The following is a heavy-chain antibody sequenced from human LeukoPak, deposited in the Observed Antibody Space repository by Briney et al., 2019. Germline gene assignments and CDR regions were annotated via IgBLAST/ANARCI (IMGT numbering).Heavy chain of an antibody. V-gene: IGHV4-59*01. CDR3: ARGGSYGGNYYYYYMDV. D-gene: IGHD4-23*01. CDR1: GGSISSYY. J-gene: IGHJ6*03. Sequence: SETLSLTCTVSGGSISSYYWSWIRQPPGKGLEWIGYIYYSGSTNYNPSLKSRVTISVDTSKNQSSLKLSSVTAADTAVYYCARGGSYGGNYYYYYMDVWGKGTTVTVSS. CDR2: IYYSGST.